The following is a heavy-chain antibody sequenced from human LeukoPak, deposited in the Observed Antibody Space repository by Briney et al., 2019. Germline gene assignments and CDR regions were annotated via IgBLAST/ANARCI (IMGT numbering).Heavy chain of an antibody. J-gene: IGHJ4*02. CDR2: IYSGGST. CDR1: GFTVSSNY. Sequence: AGGSLRLSCAASGFTVSSNYMSWVRQAPGKGLEWVSVIYSGGSTYYADSVKGRFTISRDNSKNTLYLQMNSLRAEDTAVYYCAGGVDILTGYSIDYWGQGTLVTVSS. CDR3: AGGVDILTGYSIDY. V-gene: IGHV3-66*01. D-gene: IGHD3-9*01.